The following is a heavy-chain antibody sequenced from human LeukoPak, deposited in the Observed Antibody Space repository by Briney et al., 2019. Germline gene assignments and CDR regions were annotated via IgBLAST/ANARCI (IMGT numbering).Heavy chain of an antibody. CDR3: AKGGLRDGYSYAS. D-gene: IGHD5-24*01. J-gene: IGHJ5*02. CDR1: GFTFSSYG. Sequence: PGRSLRLSCAASGFTFSSYGVHRVRQAPGKGLEWVAVISYDGSNKYYADSVNGRFTISRDNSKNTLSLQMNSLRAADTAVYYCAKGGLRDGYSYASWGQGTLITVSS. V-gene: IGHV3-30*18. CDR2: ISYDGSNK.